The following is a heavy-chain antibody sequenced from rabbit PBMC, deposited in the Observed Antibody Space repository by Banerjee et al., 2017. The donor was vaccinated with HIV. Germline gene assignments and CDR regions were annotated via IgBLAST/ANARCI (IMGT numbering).Heavy chain of an antibody. Sequence: QSLEESGGDLVQPEGSLTLTCTASGFSFSSSYYMCWVRQAPGKGLEWIGCIYAGSDSTYYASWAKGRFTISKTSSTTVTLQMTSLTAADTATYFCAREGYSYGYADGTNLWGPGTLVTVS. V-gene: IGHV1S40*01. D-gene: IGHD6-1*01. CDR1: GFSFSSSYY. CDR2: IYAGSDST. CDR3: AREGYSYGYADGTNL. J-gene: IGHJ4*01.